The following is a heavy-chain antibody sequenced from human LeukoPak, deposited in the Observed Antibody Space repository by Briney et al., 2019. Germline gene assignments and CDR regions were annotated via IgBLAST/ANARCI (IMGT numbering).Heavy chain of an antibody. Sequence: SVKVSCKASGGTFSSYAISWVRQAPGQGLEWMGGIIPIFGTANYAQKFQGRVTITADESTSTAYMELSSLRSEDTAVYYCARGPRRGYGYGVFDYWGQGTLVTDSS. J-gene: IGHJ4*02. D-gene: IGHD5-18*01. V-gene: IGHV1-69*13. CDR1: GGTFSSYA. CDR3: ARGPRRGYGYGVFDY. CDR2: IIPIFGTA.